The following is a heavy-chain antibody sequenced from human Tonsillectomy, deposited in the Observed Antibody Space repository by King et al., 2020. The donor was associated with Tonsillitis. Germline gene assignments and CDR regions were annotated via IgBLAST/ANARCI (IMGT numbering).Heavy chain of an antibody. J-gene: IGHJ4*02. Sequence: EVQLVGSGGGLVQPGGSLRLSCAASGFTFSSYAMSWVRQAPGKGLEWVSAISGSGGSTYYTDSVKGRFTISRDNSKNTLYLQMNSLRAEDTAVYYCAKDGLYCSGGSCYPGFDYWGQGTLVTVSS. CDR2: ISGSGGST. D-gene: IGHD2-15*01. CDR1: GFTFSSYA. CDR3: AKDGLYCSGGSCYPGFDY. V-gene: IGHV3-23*04.